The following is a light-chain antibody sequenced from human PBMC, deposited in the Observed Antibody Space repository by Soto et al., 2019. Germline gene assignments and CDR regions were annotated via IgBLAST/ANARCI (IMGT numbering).Light chain of an antibody. CDR2: AAS. Sequence: DIQITQSPSTLSGSVGDRVTITCRASQTISSWLAWYQQKPGKAPKLFIYAASRLQSGVPSRFSGGGAGTDCTRTISSLLPEDFETDYCQQSYIATWTFGQGTKVDIK. V-gene: IGKV1-39*01. CDR3: QQSYIATWT. CDR1: QTISSW. J-gene: IGKJ1*01.